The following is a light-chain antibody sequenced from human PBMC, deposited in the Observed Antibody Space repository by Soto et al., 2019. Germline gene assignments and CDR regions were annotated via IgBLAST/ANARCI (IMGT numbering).Light chain of an antibody. CDR1: QSIKNW. J-gene: IGKJ1*01. CDR3: QQCYTYWT. Sequence: DIPMTQSPSTLSASVGDRVTITCRASQSIKNWLAWYQQKPGKAPKLLIYKASGLESGVPSRFSGSGSGTEFTLTISSLQPDDFATYYCQQCYTYWTFGQGTKVEIK. CDR2: KAS. V-gene: IGKV1-5*03.